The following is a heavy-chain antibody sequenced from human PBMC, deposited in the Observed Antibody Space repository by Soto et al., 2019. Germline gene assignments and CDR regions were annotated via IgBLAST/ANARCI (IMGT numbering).Heavy chain of an antibody. CDR1: GFTFSSYW. CDR3: ASDLYYFDY. J-gene: IGHJ4*02. CDR2: IKQDGSNK. Sequence: PGGSLRLSCAASGFTFSSYWMSWVRQAPGKGLEWVANIKQDGSNKYYADSVKGRFTISRDNSKNTLYLQMNSLRAEDTAVYYCASDLYYFDYWGQGTLVTVSS. V-gene: IGHV3-7*04.